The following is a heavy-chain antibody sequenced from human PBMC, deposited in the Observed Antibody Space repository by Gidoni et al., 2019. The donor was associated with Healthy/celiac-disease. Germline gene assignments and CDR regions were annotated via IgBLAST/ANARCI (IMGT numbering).Heavy chain of an antibody. V-gene: IGHV3-9*01. D-gene: IGHD6-13*01. CDR3: AIIGYSSSWYYFDY. J-gene: IGHJ4*02. CDR2: ISWNSGSI. Sequence: EVQLVESGGGLVQPGRSLRLSCAASGFTFDDYAMHWVRQAPGKGLEWVSGISWNSGSIGYADSVKGRFTISRDNAKNSLYLQMNSLRAEDTALYYCAIIGYSSSWYYFDYWGQGTLVTVSS. CDR1: GFTFDDYA.